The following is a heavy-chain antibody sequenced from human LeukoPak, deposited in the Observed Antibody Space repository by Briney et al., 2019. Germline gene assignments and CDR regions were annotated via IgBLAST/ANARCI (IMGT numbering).Heavy chain of an antibody. Sequence: GGSMRLSCAASGFTFNTYEMNWVRHAPGKGLEWVSYISSSGSTICYADSVKGRFTISRDNAKNSLYLQMNSLSAEDTAVYYCARGGWNYVFNYWGQGTLVTVSS. CDR1: GFTFNTYE. D-gene: IGHD1-7*01. J-gene: IGHJ4*02. CDR2: ISSSGSTI. CDR3: ARGGWNYVFNY. V-gene: IGHV3-48*03.